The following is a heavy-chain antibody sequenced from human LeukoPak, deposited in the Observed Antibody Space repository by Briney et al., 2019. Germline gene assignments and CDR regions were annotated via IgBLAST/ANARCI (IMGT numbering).Heavy chain of an antibody. D-gene: IGHD4-17*01. CDR2: ITDSGGST. V-gene: IGHV3-23*01. Sequence: PGGSLRLSCAASGFTFSNFAMNWVRQAPGKGLEWVSSITDSGGSTYYADSVKGRFTISRDNSRNTNYLQMNSLRAEDTAVYYCARNAYGAQTPSDVWGQGTTVTVSS. CDR1: GFTFSNFA. CDR3: ARNAYGAQTPSDV. J-gene: IGHJ6*02.